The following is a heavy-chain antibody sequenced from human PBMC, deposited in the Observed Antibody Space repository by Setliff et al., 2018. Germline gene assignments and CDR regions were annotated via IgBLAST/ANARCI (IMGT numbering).Heavy chain of an antibody. V-gene: IGHV3-23*01. CDR3: SKGGGGDYGDY. CDR1: GFTFSSYA. Sequence: GGSLRLSCAASGFTFSSYAMSWVRQAPGKGLEWVSAISCSGGSTYYADSVKGRFTIARDNSKNKLYLQMNSLGAEDTAVYYCSKGGGGDYGDYWGQGTLVTVSS. D-gene: IGHD3-16*01. CDR2: ISCSGGST. J-gene: IGHJ4*02.